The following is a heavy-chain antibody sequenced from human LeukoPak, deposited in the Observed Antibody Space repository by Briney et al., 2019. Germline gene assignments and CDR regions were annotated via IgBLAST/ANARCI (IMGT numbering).Heavy chain of an antibody. V-gene: IGHV3-23*01. Sequence: GGSLRLSCAASGFTFRSYAMSWVRQAPGKGLEWVSATSGSGGSTYYADSVKGRFTISRDNSKNTLYLQMNSLRAEDTAVYYCAKETYSSGLNEFDYWGQGTLVTVSS. CDR1: GFTFRSYA. CDR3: AKETYSSGLNEFDY. J-gene: IGHJ4*02. D-gene: IGHD6-19*01. CDR2: TSGSGGST.